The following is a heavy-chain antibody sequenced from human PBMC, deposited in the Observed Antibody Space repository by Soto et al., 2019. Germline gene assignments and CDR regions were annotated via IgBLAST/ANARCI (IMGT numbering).Heavy chain of an antibody. CDR3: ARYYDFWSGYYTGPLSADYYYMDV. V-gene: IGHV4-34*01. Sequence: SETLSLTCAVYGGSFSGYYWSWIRQPPGKGLEWIGEINHSGSTNYNPSLKSRVTISVDTSKNQFSLKLSSVTAADTAVYYCARYYDFWSGYYTGPLSADYYYMDVWGKGTTVTVSS. CDR1: GGSFSGYY. D-gene: IGHD3-3*01. J-gene: IGHJ6*03. CDR2: INHSGST.